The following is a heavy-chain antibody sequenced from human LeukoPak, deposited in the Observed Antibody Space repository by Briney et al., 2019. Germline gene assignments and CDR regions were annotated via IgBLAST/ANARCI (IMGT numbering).Heavy chain of an antibody. Sequence: GGSLRLSCAASGFTFSSYAMSWVRQAPGKGLEWVSAISGSGGSTYYADSVKGRFTISRDNSKNTLYLQMNSLRAEDTAVYYCTRGPSGSYYNDYWGQGTLVTVSS. D-gene: IGHD3-10*01. CDR2: ISGSGGST. CDR3: TRGPSGSYYNDY. CDR1: GFTFSSYA. J-gene: IGHJ4*02. V-gene: IGHV3-23*01.